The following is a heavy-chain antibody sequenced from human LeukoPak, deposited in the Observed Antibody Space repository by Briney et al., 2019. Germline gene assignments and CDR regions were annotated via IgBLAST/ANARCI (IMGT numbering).Heavy chain of an antibody. D-gene: IGHD3-10*01. CDR2: INPSGGST. CDR3: ACFMVRGVITPDYYYYGMDV. Sequence: GASVKVSCKASGYTFTSYYMHWVRQAPGQGLEWMGIINPSGGSTSYAQKFQGRVTMTRDTSTSTAYMELSSLRSEDTAVYYCACFMVRGVITPDYYYYGMDVWGQGTTVTVSS. J-gene: IGHJ6*02. V-gene: IGHV1-46*01. CDR1: GYTFTSYY.